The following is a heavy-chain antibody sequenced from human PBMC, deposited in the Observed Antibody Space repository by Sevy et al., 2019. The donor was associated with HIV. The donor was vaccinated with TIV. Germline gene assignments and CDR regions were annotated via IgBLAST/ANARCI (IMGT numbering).Heavy chain of an antibody. CDR1: GFTLTSYA. D-gene: IGHD3-22*01. Sequence: GGSLRLSCAVSGFTLTSYAMNWVRQAPGKGLEWVSGVSGSGGSTCYADSVKGRFTISRDNSRNTLYLQINSLRAEDTAVYYCVKDVAYDNTYLDYWGQGTLVTVSS. V-gene: IGHV3-23*01. CDR2: VSGSGGST. CDR3: VKDVAYDNTYLDY. J-gene: IGHJ4*02.